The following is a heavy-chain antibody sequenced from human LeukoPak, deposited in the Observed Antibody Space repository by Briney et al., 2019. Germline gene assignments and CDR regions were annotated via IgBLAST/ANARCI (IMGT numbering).Heavy chain of an antibody. Sequence: EASVKVSCKASGYTFTGYGIGWVRQAPGQGLEWMGWISAYNGNTNYAQKLQGRVTMTTDTSTSTAYMELRSLRSDDTAVYYCARDHAGELLLVYWGQGTLVTVSS. J-gene: IGHJ4*02. CDR1: GYTFTGYG. V-gene: IGHV1-18*01. D-gene: IGHD1-26*01. CDR2: ISAYNGNT. CDR3: ARDHAGELLLVY.